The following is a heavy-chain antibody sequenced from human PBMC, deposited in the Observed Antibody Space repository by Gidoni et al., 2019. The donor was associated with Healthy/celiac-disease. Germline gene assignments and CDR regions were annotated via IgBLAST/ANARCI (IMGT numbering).Heavy chain of an antibody. CDR3: ARDLRYSSSSGDDAFDI. V-gene: IGHV3-66*02. CDR1: GFTVSSNY. Sequence: EVQLVASGGGLVQPGGSLRLSCAASGFTVSSNYMSWVRQAPGKGLEWVSVIYSGGSTYYADSVKGRFTISRDNSKNTLYLQMNSLRAEDTAVYYCARDLRYSSSSGDDAFDIWGQGTMVTVSS. J-gene: IGHJ3*02. D-gene: IGHD6-6*01. CDR2: IYSGGST.